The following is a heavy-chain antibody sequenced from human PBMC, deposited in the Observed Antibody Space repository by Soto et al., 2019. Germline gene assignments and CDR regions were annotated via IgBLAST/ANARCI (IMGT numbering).Heavy chain of an antibody. D-gene: IGHD6-13*01. V-gene: IGHV4-34*01. Sequence: SETLSLTCAVYGGSFSGYYWSWIRQPPGKGLEWIGEINHSGSTNYNPSLKSRVTISVDTSKNQFSLKLSSVTAADTAVYYCARAPVSIAAAGTNWFDPWGQGTLVTVSS. CDR3: ARAPVSIAAAGTNWFDP. CDR2: INHSGST. J-gene: IGHJ5*02. CDR1: GGSFSGYY.